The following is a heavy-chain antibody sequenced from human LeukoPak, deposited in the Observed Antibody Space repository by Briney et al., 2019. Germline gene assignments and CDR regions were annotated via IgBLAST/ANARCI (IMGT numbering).Heavy chain of an antibody. V-gene: IGHV3-30*02. J-gene: IGHJ6*03. CDR3: AKDRCSNGIGCYYYYMDV. CDR2: IQNDGSNE. D-gene: IGHD2-8*01. CDR1: GFTFSSYE. Sequence: GGSLRLSCAASGFTFSSYEMNWVRQAPGKGLEWVAYIQNDGSNEQYADSVKGRFSISRDSSKNILYLQMNSLRAEDTAVYYCAKDRCSNGIGCYYYYMDVWGKGTTVTISS.